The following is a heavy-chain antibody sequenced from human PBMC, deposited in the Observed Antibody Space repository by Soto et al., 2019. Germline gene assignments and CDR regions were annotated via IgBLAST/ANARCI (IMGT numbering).Heavy chain of an antibody. J-gene: IGHJ5*02. Sequence: ASVKVLCKASGYTFRNYAMHWVRQAPVQSLEWLGWINAGIGHTKHSQKLQDRVTITRDTSTSTAYMELRSLRSEDTAVYYCARDLMIRFGGVIAPYDWFDPWGQGTLVTVSS. D-gene: IGHD3-16*02. CDR3: ARDLMIRFGGVIAPYDWFDP. V-gene: IGHV1-3*01. CDR1: GYTFRNYA. CDR2: INAGIGHT.